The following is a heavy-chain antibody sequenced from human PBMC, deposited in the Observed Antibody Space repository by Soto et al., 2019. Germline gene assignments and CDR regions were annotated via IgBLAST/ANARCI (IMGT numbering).Heavy chain of an antibody. CDR3: ARDITPLGYGSSTSCYVPRAFDI. CDR2: IYYSGST. J-gene: IGHJ3*02. Sequence: SETLSLTCTVSGGSISSYYWSWIRQPPGKGLEWIGYIYYSGSTNYNPSLKSRVTISVDTSKNQFSLKLSSVTAADTAVYYCARDITPLGYGSSTSCYVPRAFDIWGQGTMVTVS. V-gene: IGHV4-59*01. D-gene: IGHD2-2*01. CDR1: GGSISSYY.